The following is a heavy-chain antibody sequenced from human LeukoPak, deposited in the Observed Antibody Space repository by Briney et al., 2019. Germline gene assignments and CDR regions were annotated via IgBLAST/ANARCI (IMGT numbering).Heavy chain of an antibody. CDR2: IYTSGST. J-gene: IGHJ4*02. CDR1: GGSISSGSYY. CDR3: ASAKTDFWSGYYSY. D-gene: IGHD3-3*01. V-gene: IGHV4-61*02. Sequence: PSETLSLTCTVSGGSISSGSYYWSWIRQPAGKGLEWIERIYTSGSTNYNPSLKSRVTISVDTSKNQFSLKLSSVTAADTAVYYCASAKTDFWSGYYSYWGQGTLVTVSS.